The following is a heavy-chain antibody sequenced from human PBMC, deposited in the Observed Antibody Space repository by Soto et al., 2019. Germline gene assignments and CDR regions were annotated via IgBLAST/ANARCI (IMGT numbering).Heavy chain of an antibody. J-gene: IGHJ3*02. CDR3: ARLAVDHDAFDI. CDR2: INAGNGNT. Sequence: QVQLVQSGAEEKKPGASVKVSCKASGYTFTSYAMHWVRQAPGQRLEWMGWINAGNGNTKYSQKFQGRVTITRDTSASTAYMELSSLRSEDTAVYYCARLAVDHDAFDIWGQGTIVTVSS. CDR1: GYTFTSYA. V-gene: IGHV1-3*05. D-gene: IGHD6-19*01.